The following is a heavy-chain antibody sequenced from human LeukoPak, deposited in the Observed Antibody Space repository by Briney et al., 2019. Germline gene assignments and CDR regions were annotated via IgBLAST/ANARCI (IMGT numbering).Heavy chain of an antibody. CDR2: IYYSGST. Sequence: KTPETLSLTCTISGGSISSYYWNWIRQPPGKGLEWIGYIYYSGSTNYNPSLKSRVTISVDTSKNQFSLKLSSVTAADTAVYYCARGRHHQSFHFDYWGQGSLVTVSS. J-gene: IGHJ4*02. CDR1: GGSISSYY. D-gene: IGHD1-14*01. CDR3: ARGRHHQSFHFDY. V-gene: IGHV4-59*01.